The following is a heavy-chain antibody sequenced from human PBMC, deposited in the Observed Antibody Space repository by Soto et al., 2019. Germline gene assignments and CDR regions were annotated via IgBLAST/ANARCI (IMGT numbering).Heavy chain of an antibody. V-gene: IGHV3-23*01. CDR1: GFTFSSYA. Sequence: GGSLRLSCAASGFTFSSYAMSWVRQAPGKGLEWVSAISGSGGSTYYADSVKGRFTISRDNSKSTLYLQMNSLRAEDTAVYYCAKTPGGDSSGYHYWGQGTLVTVSS. J-gene: IGHJ4*02. CDR3: AKTPGGDSSGYHY. CDR2: ISGSGGST. D-gene: IGHD3-22*01.